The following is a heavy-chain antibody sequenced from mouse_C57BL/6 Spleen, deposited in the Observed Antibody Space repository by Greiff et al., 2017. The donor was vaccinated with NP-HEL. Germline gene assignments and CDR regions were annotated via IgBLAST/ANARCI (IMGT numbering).Heavy chain of an antibody. J-gene: IGHJ2*01. D-gene: IGHD4-1*01. CDR2: IDPNSGGT. CDR3: ARRANLYYFDY. Sequence: QVQLKQPGAELVKPGASVKLSCKASGYTFTSYWMHWVKQRPGRGLEWIGRIDPNSGGTKYNEKFKSTATLTVDKPSSTAYMQLSSLTSEDSAVYYCARRANLYYFDYWGRGTTLTVSS. V-gene: IGHV1-72*01. CDR1: GYTFTSYW.